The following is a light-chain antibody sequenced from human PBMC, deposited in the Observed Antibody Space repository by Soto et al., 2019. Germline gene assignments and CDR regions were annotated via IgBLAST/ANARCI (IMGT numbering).Light chain of an antibody. V-gene: IGLV3-1*01. CDR2: QDS. CDR1: KLGDKY. CDR3: QSWDSSTLGV. J-gene: IGLJ1*01. Sequence: SYELTQPPSVSVSPGQTASITCSGDKLGDKYACWYQQKPGQSPVLVIYQDSKRPSGIPERFSGSNPGNTATLTISGTQAMDEADYYCQSWDSSTLGVFGTGTKLTVL.